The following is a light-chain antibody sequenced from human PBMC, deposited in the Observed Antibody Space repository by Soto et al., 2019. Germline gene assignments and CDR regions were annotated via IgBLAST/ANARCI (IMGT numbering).Light chain of an antibody. CDR3: AAWDDSLNGGV. CDR1: SSNIGSNT. CDR2: SNN. V-gene: IGLV1-44*01. J-gene: IGLJ3*02. Sequence: QSVLTQPPSASGTPGQRVTISCPGSSSNIGSNTVNWYQQLPGTAPKLLIYSNNQRPSGVPDRFSGSKSGTSASLAISGLQSEDEADYYCAAWDDSLNGGVFGGGTKLTVL.